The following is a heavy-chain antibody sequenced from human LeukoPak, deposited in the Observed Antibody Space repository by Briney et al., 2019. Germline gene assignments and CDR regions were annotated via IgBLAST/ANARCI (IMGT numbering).Heavy chain of an antibody. CDR3: ARGPAGSSSSYGVRPFDY. V-gene: IGHV4-34*01. CDR1: GGSFSGYY. CDR2: INHSGST. Sequence: SETLSLTCAVYGGSFSGYYWSWLRQPPGKGLEWFGEINHSGSTNYTPSLKSRVTISGDTSKNQFSLKLSSVTAADTAVYYCARGPAGSSSSYGVRPFDYWGQGTLVTVSS. D-gene: IGHD6-6*01. J-gene: IGHJ4*02.